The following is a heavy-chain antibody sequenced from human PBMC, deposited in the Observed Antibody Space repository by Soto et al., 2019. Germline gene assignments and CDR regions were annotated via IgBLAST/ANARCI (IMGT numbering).Heavy chain of an antibody. CDR3: ASLSGSSCSSQAFDY. D-gene: IGHD2-15*01. V-gene: IGHV4-31*03. CDR2: IYYSGST. J-gene: IGHJ4*02. CDR1: GGSISSGGYY. Sequence: QVQLQESGPGLVKPSQTLSLTCTVSGGSISSGGYYWSWIRQHPGKGLEWIGYIYYSGSTYYNPSLNSRVTISVDTSKDQFSLKLRSVTAADTAVDYCASLSGSSCSSQAFDYWGQGTLVTVSS.